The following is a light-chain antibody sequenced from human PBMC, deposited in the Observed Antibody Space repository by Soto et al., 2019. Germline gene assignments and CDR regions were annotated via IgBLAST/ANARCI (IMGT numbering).Light chain of an antibody. V-gene: IGLV2-14*01. J-gene: IGLJ3*02. CDR1: SSDVGGYNY. CDR3: CAFAYSRVV. CDR2: EVS. Sequence: QSVLTQPASVSGSPGQSITISCTGTSSDVGGYNYVSWYQQHPGKAPKLMIYEVSNRPSGVSNRFSGSKSGSTASLTISGLQAEDEADYYCCAFAYSRVVFGGGTKVTVL.